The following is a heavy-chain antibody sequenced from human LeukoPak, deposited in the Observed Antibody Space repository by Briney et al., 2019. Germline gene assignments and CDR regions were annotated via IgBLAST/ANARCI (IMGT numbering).Heavy chain of an antibody. CDR2: IYYSGST. Sequence: PSETLSLTCTVSGGSISSYYWSWIRQPPGKGLEWIGYIYYSGSTNYNPSLKSRVTISVDTSKSQFSLKLSSVTAADTAVYYCARDSSGWYGGSDYWGQGTLVTVSS. D-gene: IGHD6-19*01. CDR3: ARDSSGWYGGSDY. J-gene: IGHJ4*02. CDR1: GGSISSYY. V-gene: IGHV4-59*01.